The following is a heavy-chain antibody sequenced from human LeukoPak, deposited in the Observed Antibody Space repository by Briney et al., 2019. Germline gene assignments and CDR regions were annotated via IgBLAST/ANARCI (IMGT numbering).Heavy chain of an antibody. Sequence: SETLSLTCAVSGDSIRSHYWSWIRQPPGKGLDWIAFISYTGSTNYNPSLKSRVTISVDTSKNQLSLKVNPVSAADTAVYYCARGSIYNWNLFEYWGQGTLVTVSS. CDR1: GDSIRSHY. CDR2: ISYTGST. CDR3: ARGSIYNWNLFEY. D-gene: IGHD1-20*01. V-gene: IGHV4-59*11. J-gene: IGHJ4*02.